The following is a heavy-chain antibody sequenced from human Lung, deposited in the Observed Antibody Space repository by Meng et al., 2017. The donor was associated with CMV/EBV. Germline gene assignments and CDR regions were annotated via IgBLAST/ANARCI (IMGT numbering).Heavy chain of an antibody. CDR3: ARGRGNQPLFDF. Sequence: QVQLGQAGAEVKKPGSSGKAACKTSGGSFSTYTFSWVRQAPGQGLEWMGGLIPVLNKAKSAPRFQDRVTFTADETTTTAYMELSSLTFEDTAVYFCARGRGNQPLFDFWGQGTLVTVSS. CDR2: LIPVLNKA. J-gene: IGHJ4*02. V-gene: IGHV1-69*10. CDR1: GGSFSTYT. D-gene: IGHD2/OR15-2a*01.